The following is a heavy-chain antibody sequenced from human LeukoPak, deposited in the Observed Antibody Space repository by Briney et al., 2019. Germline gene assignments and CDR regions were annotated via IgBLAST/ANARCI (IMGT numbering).Heavy chain of an antibody. J-gene: IGHJ6*03. D-gene: IGHD4-17*01. CDR1: GGSFSGYY. CDR2: INHSGST. V-gene: IGHV4-34*01. Sequence: SETLSLTRAVYGGSFSGYYWSWIPQPPGKGLEWSGEINHSGSTNYNPSLKSRVTISVDTSKNQFSLKLSSVTAADTAVYYCARGWSKDVRLRPGRYYMDVWGKGTTVTVSS. CDR3: ARGWSKDVRLRPGRYYMDV.